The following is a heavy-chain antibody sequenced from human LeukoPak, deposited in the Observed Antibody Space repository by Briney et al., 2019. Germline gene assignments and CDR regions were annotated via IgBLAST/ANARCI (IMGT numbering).Heavy chain of an antibody. Sequence: ASVKVSCKASGYTFTGYYMHWVRQAPGQGLEWMGWINPNSGGTNYAQKFQGRVTMIRDTSISTAYMELSRLRSDDTAVYYCARDYYGSGSSDYWGQGTLVTVSS. CDR1: GYTFTGYY. V-gene: IGHV1-2*02. D-gene: IGHD3-10*01. CDR2: INPNSGGT. CDR3: ARDYYGSGSSDY. J-gene: IGHJ4*02.